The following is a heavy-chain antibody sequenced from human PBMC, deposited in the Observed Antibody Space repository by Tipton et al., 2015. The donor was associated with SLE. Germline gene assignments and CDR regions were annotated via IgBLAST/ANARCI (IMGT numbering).Heavy chain of an antibody. D-gene: IGHD4-17*01. J-gene: IGHJ3*02. V-gene: IGHV4-34*01. CDR1: GGSFSGSY. CDR3: ARDRDGDSGDAFDI. Sequence: GLVKPSETLSLTCGVSGGSFSGSYCSWIRQAPVKGLEWLGEANQIGTTKINPSLKSRVSISVDRSKNQCTLGLSSVTAADTTVYYCARDRDGDSGDAFDIWGQGTMVTVSS. CDR2: ANQIGTT.